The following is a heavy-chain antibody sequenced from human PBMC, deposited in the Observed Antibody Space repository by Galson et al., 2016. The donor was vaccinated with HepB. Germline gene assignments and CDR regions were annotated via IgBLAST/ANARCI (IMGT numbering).Heavy chain of an antibody. V-gene: IGHV1-2*02. J-gene: IGHJ4*02. CDR2: ITPNNGGT. Sequence: SVKVSCKASGYTFSGHYLHWVRQAPGHGLEWVGWITPNNGGTNYALKFQGRVTITRDTSISTAYMELSRRTSADTAVYYCVRGFYCGGDSCYPVYCDSWGQGTLVTVSS. CDR3: VRGFYCGGDSCYPVYCDS. D-gene: IGHD2-15*01. CDR1: GYTFSGHY.